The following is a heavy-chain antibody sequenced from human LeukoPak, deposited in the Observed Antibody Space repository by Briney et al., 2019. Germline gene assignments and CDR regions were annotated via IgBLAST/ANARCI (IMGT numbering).Heavy chain of an antibody. V-gene: IGHV3-30*18. J-gene: IGHJ4*02. CDR3: ANDGSGSYPDGKSHDY. CDR2: ISYDGSNK. Sequence: PGGSLRLSCAASGFTFSSYGVHWVRQAPGKGLEWVAVISYDGSNKYYADSVKGRFTISRDNSKNTLYLQMNSLRAEDTAVYYCANDGSGSYPDGKSHDYWGQGTLVTVSS. D-gene: IGHD3-10*01. CDR1: GFTFSSYG.